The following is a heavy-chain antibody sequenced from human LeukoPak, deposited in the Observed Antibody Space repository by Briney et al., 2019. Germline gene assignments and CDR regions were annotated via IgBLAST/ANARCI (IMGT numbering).Heavy chain of an antibody. Sequence: ASVKVSCKASGYTFTSYAIHWVRQAPGQRLEWLGWINAGNGNTKYSQKFQARVTLTTDTSTSTAYMELWSLRSDDTALYYCARGGWYYYDSSGYYLIDNWGQGTLVTVSS. CDR1: GYTFTSYA. CDR3: ARGGWYYYDSSGYYLIDN. CDR2: INAGNGNT. J-gene: IGHJ4*02. V-gene: IGHV1-3*01. D-gene: IGHD3-22*01.